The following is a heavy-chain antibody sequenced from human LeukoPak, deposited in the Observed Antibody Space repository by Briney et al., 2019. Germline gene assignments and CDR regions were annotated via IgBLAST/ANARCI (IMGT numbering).Heavy chain of an antibody. CDR2: ISGSGDTI. J-gene: IGHJ4*02. Sequence: GGSLRLSCAASEFTFSTYAMSWVRQAPGKGLEWVSAISGSGDTIYYADSVKGRFTISRDNSKNTLYLQMNSLRAEDTAVYYCASLSLGYCSSTSCPPGDYWGQGTLVTVSS. D-gene: IGHD2-2*01. V-gene: IGHV3-23*01. CDR3: ASLSLGYCSSTSCPPGDY. CDR1: EFTFSTYA.